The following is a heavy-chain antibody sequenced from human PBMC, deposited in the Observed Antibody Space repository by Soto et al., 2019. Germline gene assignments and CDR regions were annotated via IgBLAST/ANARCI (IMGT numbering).Heavy chain of an antibody. D-gene: IGHD2-8*02. V-gene: IGHV1-69*12. CDR2: ITPISGTP. Sequence: QVQLVQSGSEVTKPGSSVKVSCKASGGFFSSDAISWVRQAPGQGLEPLGGITPISGTPKYAQKFQGRVTISADESTSTAYMVLSSLRFEDTAIYYCARIYCSGGICFPNWVDPWGQGTLVTVSS. CDR1: GGFFSSDA. CDR3: ARIYCSGGICFPNWVDP. J-gene: IGHJ5*02.